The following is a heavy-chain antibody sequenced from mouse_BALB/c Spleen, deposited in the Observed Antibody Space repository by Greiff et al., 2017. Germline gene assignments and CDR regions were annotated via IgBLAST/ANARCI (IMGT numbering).Heavy chain of an antibody. J-gene: IGHJ4*01. D-gene: IGHD4-1*01. CDR3: ARVNWGGDY. CDR1: GYTFTSYW. Sequence: QVQLKESGAELARPGASVKLSCKASGYTFTSYWMQWVKQRPGQGLEWIGAIYPGDGDTRYTQKFKGKATLTADKSSSTAYMQLSSLASEDSAVYYCARVNWGGDYWGQGTSVTVSS. CDR2: IYPGDGDT. V-gene: IGHV1-87*01.